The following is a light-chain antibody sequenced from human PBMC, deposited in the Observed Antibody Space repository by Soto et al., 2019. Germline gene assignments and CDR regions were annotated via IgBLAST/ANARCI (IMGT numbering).Light chain of an antibody. CDR2: EVT. J-gene: IGLJ2*01. Sequence: QSALTQPASVSGSPGQSITIYCNGSSSDVGGYNYVSWYQQHPGKAPKLMIYEVTNRPSGISNRFSGSKSGNTASLTISGLLAEDEAHYYCSSFTISTLVVFGGGTKVTVL. V-gene: IGLV2-14*01. CDR3: SSFTISTLVV. CDR1: SSDVGGYNY.